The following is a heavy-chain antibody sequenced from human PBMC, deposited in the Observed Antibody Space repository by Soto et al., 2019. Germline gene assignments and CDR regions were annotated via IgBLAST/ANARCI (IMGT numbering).Heavy chain of an antibody. CDR2: VYNSGST. CDR1: GGSIRSYN. V-gene: IGHV4-59*03. CDR3: AGGDYDILTYDY. D-gene: IGHD3-9*01. J-gene: IGHJ4*02. Sequence: SETLSLTCTVPGGSIRSYNWNWIRQPPGKGLEWIGYVYNSGSTNYNPSLKSRVTISVDTSKNQFSLKLSSVTAADTAVYYCAGGDYDILTYDYWGQGTQVTVSS.